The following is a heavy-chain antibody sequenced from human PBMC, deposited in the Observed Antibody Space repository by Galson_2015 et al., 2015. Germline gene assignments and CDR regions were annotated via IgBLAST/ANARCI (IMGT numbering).Heavy chain of an antibody. CDR2: ISRSSGTI. J-gene: IGHJ6*02. D-gene: IGHD2-15*01. Sequence: SLRLSCAASGFTFDDYGMSWVRQAPGKGLEWVSDISRSSGTIDYADSVKGRFTISRDNAKNSLYLQMNSLRAEDTAVYYCASYDCSGASCDGLDVWGQGTMVTVSS. V-gene: IGHV3-48*01. CDR1: GFTFDDYG. CDR3: ASYDCSGASCDGLDV.